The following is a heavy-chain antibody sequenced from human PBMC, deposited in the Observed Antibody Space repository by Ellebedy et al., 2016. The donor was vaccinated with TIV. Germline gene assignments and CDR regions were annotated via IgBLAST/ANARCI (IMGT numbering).Heavy chain of an antibody. V-gene: IGHV3-72*01. J-gene: IGHJ4*02. CDR3: ARIPTTVTKPSDVYFDY. CDR1: GFTFSDHH. D-gene: IGHD4-11*01. CDR2: IRSKARSYTT. Sequence: GGSLRLSXAASGFTFSDHHMDWVRQAPGKGLEWVGRIRSKARSYTTEYAASVKGRFTISRDDSKSSLYLQMNSLKTEDTAVYYCARIPTTVTKPSDVYFDYWGQGTLVTVSS.